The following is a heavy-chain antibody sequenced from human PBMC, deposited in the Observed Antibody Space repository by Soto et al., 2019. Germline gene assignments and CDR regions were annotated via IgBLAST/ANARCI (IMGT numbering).Heavy chain of an antibody. J-gene: IGHJ3*01. Sequence: GGSLRLSCAASGFTFSSYAMSWVRQTPGKGLEWVSTLIYSGGTTHYAESVKGRFTISRDKSKNTLYLQMNSLRAEDTAVYYCARRWGWGHGTMVTVSS. D-gene: IGHD1-26*01. CDR1: GFTFSSYA. V-gene: IGHV3-23*01. CDR3: ARRWG. CDR2: LIYSGGTT.